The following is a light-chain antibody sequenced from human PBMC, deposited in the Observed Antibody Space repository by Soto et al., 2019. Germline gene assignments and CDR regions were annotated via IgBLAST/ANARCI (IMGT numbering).Light chain of an antibody. V-gene: IGKV1-33*01. J-gene: IGKJ1*01. Sequence: DIQMTQSPSSLSASVGDRVTITCQASQDINNYLNWYRHKPGKAPELLIYDASNLETGVPPRFSGGGSGTHFTFTISSLQPEDFATYYCQQYGNLLWTFGQGTKVEIK. CDR2: DAS. CDR3: QQYGNLLWT. CDR1: QDINNY.